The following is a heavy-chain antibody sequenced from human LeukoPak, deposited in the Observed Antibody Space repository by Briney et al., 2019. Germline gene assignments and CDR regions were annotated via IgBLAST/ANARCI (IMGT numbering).Heavy chain of an antibody. Sequence: ASVKVSCKASGYTFTAYYMHWVRQAPGQGLEWMGWINPNSGGTNYAQNFQGRVTMTRDTSISTAYMELSSLISDDTAVYYCARSFTSSLGFDPWGQGTLVTVSS. D-gene: IGHD2-2*01. V-gene: IGHV1-2*02. CDR3: ARSFTSSLGFDP. CDR2: INPNSGGT. CDR1: GYTFTAYY. J-gene: IGHJ5*02.